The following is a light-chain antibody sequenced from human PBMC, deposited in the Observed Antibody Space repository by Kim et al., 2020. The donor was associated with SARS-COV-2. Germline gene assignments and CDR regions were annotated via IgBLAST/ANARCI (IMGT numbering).Light chain of an antibody. CDR3: NSRDSSGNHVV. CDR2: QDN. V-gene: IGLV3-1*01. CDR1: KLGDKY. Sequence: SYELTQPPSVSVSPGQTASITCSGYKLGDKYVSWYQQKPGQSPVVVIYQDNQRPSGIPERFSGSNSGNTASLTITGAQAEDEADYYCNSRDSSGNHVVFGGGTQLTVL. J-gene: IGLJ2*01.